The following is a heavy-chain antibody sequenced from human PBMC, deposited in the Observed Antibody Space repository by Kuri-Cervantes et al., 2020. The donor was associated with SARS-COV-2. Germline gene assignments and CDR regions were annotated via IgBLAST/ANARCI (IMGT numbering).Heavy chain of an antibody. V-gene: IGHV3-30-3*01. J-gene: IGHJ4*02. D-gene: IGHD3-10*01. CDR2: ISYDGSNE. CDR1: GFTFSSYA. Sequence: GGSLRLSCAASGFTFSSYAMHWVRQAPGKGLEWVAVISYDGSNEYYADSVKGRFTISRDNSKSTLYLQMNSLRAEDTAVYYCPRAYTAGVLLWSLLGYWGQGTLVTVSS. CDR3: PRAYTAGVLLWSLLGY.